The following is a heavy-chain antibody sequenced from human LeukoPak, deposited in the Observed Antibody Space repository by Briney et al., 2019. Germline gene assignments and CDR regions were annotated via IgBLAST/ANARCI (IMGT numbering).Heavy chain of an antibody. CDR1: GGSISNYY. Sequence: SETLSLTCTVSGGSISNYYWSWIRQPAGKGLEWIGRKYARGSSNYNPPVQSRVTMSVDTSKNQFSLKLRSVTAADTAVYYCARGRYCSADICTGRDSFDIWGQGTMVSVSP. J-gene: IGHJ3*02. CDR2: KYARGSS. CDR3: ARGRYCSADICTGRDSFDI. V-gene: IGHV4-4*07. D-gene: IGHD2-15*01.